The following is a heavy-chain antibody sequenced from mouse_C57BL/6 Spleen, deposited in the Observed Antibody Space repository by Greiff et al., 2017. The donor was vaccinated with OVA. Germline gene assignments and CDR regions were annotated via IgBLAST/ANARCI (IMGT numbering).Heavy chain of an antibody. V-gene: IGHV2-2*01. CDR2: IWSGGST. Sequence: VKLMESGPGLVQPSQSLSITCTVSGFSFTSYGVHWVRQSPGKGLEWLGVIWSGGSTDYNAAFISRLSISKDNSKSQVFFKRNSLQADDTAIYYCARGDGYHWYFDVWGTGTTVTVSS. D-gene: IGHD2-3*01. J-gene: IGHJ1*03. CDR1: GFSFTSYG. CDR3: ARGDGYHWYFDV.